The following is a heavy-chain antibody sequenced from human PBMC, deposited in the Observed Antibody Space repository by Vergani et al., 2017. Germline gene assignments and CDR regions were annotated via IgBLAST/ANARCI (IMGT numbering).Heavy chain of an antibody. CDR1: DGSFTDYY. V-gene: IGHV4-34*11. CDR3: ARGGWGTVTTFFHYGMDV. D-gene: IGHD4-17*01. Sequence: QVQPQQWGAGLLKPSETLSLTCDVYDGSFTDYYWSWIRQPPGKGLEWIGYIYYSGSTNYNPSLKSRVTISVDTSKNQFSLKLSSVTAADTAVYYCARGGWGTVTTFFHYGMDVWGQGP. CDR2: IYYSGST. J-gene: IGHJ6*02.